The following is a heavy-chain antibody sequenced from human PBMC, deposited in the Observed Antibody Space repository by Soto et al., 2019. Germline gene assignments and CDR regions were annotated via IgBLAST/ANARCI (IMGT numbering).Heavy chain of an antibody. CDR1: GFTFDDHA. CDR2: ISGKSDSY. Sequence: EVLLLESGGGFVQPGGSLRLSCEASGFTFDDHAMHWVRQRPGGGLEWVAGISGKSDSYGYTYSVKGRFSISSYKIQHSVHLQMNNLRPYDTAMDYYARDTGLYHDGMDVWGQGTRVTVSS. J-gene: IGHJ6*02. CDR3: ARDTGLYHDGMDV. D-gene: IGHD2-2*01. V-gene: IGHV3-9*01.